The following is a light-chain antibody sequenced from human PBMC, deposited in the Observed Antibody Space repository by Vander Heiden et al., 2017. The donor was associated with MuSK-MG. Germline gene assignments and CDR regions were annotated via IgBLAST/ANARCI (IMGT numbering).Light chain of an antibody. CDR2: EVT. CDR1: SSDVGGYNF. J-gene: IGLJ3*02. CDR3: SSFATGNNLV. V-gene: IGLV2-8*01. Sequence: QSSLPQSPSASGSPGQSVPLSCTGSSSDVGGYNFASYYQQHPGKPPKLIIHEVTKRAAGFPGRFSGSKSGDTASLTVSGLQAEDEADYYCSSFATGNNLVFGGGTKLTVI.